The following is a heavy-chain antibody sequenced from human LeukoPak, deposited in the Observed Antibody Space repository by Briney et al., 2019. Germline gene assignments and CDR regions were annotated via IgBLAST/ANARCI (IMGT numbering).Heavy chain of an antibody. CDR3: ARTIVVVPAAILPNNWFDP. CDR2: INHSGST. V-gene: IGHV4-34*01. J-gene: IGHJ5*02. Sequence: PSETLSLTCAVYGGSLSGYYWSWIRQPPGKGLEWIGEINHSGSTNYNPSLKSRVTISVDTSKNQFSLKLSSVTAADTAVYYCARTIVVVPAAILPNNWFDPWGQGTLVTVSS. CDR1: GGSLSGYY. D-gene: IGHD2-2*01.